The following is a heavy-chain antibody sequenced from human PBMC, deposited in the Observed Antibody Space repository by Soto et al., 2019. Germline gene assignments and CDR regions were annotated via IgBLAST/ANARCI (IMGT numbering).Heavy chain of an antibody. D-gene: IGHD6-19*01. V-gene: IGHV3-23*01. Sequence: GGSLRLSCAASGFTFSSDVMSWVRQAPGKGLEWVSAISDSGASTYYADSVKGRFTISRDNSRNTLYVQMNSLRVEDTALYYCARERAAPYTSGWYRPLSLFDYWGQGSLVTVSS. CDR2: ISDSGAST. CDR3: ARERAAPYTSGWYRPLSLFDY. J-gene: IGHJ4*02. CDR1: GFTFSSDV.